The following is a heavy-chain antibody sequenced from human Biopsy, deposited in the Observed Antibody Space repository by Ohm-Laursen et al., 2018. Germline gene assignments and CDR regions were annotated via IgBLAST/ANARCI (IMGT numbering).Heavy chain of an antibody. D-gene: IGHD3-3*01. CDR3: ARDYDFWSGYYDYQQSGMDV. CDR1: GFTLSDG. Sequence: GSLRLSCTASGFTLSDGMTWVRQAPGRGLEWVSSISSTSDYIYYADSVKGRFTISRDSTKNSLYLQMNSVRAEDTAVYYCARDYDFWSGYYDYQQSGMDVWGQGTTVTVSS. J-gene: IGHJ6*02. V-gene: IGHV3-21*01. CDR2: ISSTSDYI.